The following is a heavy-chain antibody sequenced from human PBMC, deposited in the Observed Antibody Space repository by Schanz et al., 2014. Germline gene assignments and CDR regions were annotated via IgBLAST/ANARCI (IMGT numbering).Heavy chain of an antibody. CDR3: ARGLVRYFDF. CDR1: GFSFIGYY. Sequence: QVQLVQSGAELKKPGASVKVSCKTSGFSFIGYYLHWVRQAPGRGLEWMGRIYPNTGGTDYAKKFQGRVTMTRDTSISAAYMDLSSLTSDDTAVYYCARGLVRYFDFWGQGTPVTVSS. J-gene: IGHJ4*02. D-gene: IGHD2-8*02. V-gene: IGHV1-2*06. CDR2: IYPNTGGT.